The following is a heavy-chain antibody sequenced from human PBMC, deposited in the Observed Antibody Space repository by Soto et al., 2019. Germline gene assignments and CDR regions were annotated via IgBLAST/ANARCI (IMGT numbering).Heavy chain of an antibody. CDR1: GFTFSSYS. D-gene: IGHD6-13*01. V-gene: IGHV3-48*01. J-gene: IGHJ6*02. CDR3: ATRSSSSWYMSDYYYYYGMDV. CDR2: ISSSSSTI. Sequence: EVQLVESGGGLVQPGGSLRLSCAASGFTFSSYSMNWVRQAPGKGLEWVSYISSSSSTIYYADSVKGRFTISRDNAKNSLYLQMNSLRAEDTAVYYCATRSSSSWYMSDYYYYYGMDVWAKGPRSPSP.